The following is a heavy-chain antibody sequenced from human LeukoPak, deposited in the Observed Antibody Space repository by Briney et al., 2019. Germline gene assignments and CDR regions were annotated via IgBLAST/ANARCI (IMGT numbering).Heavy chain of an antibody. J-gene: IGHJ6*02. V-gene: IGHV4-61*01. CDR1: GGSVSSGSYY. D-gene: IGHD5-24*01. CDR3: ARDRWELATIRNYYYGMDV. CDR2: IYYSGST. Sequence: SETLSLTCTVSGGSVSSGSYYWSWIRQPPGKGLEWIGYIYYSGSTNYNPSLKSRVTISVDTSKNQFSLRLSSVTAADTAVYYCARDRWELATIRNYYYGMDVWGQGTTVTVSS.